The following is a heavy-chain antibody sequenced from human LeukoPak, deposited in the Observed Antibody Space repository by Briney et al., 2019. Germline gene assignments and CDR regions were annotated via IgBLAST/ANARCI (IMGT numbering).Heavy chain of an antibody. CDR1: GFTFSSYA. J-gene: IGHJ4*02. V-gene: IGHV3-64*01. CDR2: ISSNGGST. D-gene: IGHD2-15*01. CDR3: ARDAGFCSGGSCPRYYFDY. Sequence: PGGSLRLSCAASGFTFSSYAMHWVRQAPGKGLEYVSAISSNGGSTYYANSVKGRFTISRDNSKNTLYLQMGSLRAGDMAVYYCARDAGFCSGGSCPRYYFDYWGQGTLVTVSS.